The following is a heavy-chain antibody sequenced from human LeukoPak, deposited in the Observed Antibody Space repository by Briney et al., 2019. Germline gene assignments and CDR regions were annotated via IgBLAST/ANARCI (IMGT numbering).Heavy chain of an antibody. J-gene: IGHJ4*02. CDR3: TRFRGSGSSTLYSFDY. D-gene: IGHD3-10*01. Sequence: GGSLRLSCAASQFTFNNNAMSWVRQAPGKGLEWVSGLSGDSSSIYYAASVKGRFTISRDDSKNRLYLQMNSLRAEDTAVYYCTRFRGSGSSTLYSFDYWGQGSLVTVAP. CDR1: QFTFNNNA. CDR2: LSGDSSSI. V-gene: IGHV3-23*01.